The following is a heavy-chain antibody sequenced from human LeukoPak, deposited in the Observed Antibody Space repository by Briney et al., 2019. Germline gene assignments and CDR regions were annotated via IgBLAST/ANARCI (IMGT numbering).Heavy chain of an antibody. D-gene: IGHD3-22*01. V-gene: IGHV3-11*04. CDR2: IRSSGSTI. CDR3: ARVGRYYYDSSGSPNFDY. CDR1: EFTFSDYY. J-gene: IGHJ4*02. Sequence: GGSLSLSCASSEFTFSDYYMSWIRQAPGKGLEWVSYIRSSGSTIYYADSVKGRFIISRDNVKNSLYLQMNSLRAEDTAVYYCARVGRYYYDSSGSPNFDYWGQGTLVTVSS.